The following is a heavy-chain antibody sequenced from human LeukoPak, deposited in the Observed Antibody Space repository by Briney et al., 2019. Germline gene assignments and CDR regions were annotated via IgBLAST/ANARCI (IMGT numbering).Heavy chain of an antibody. V-gene: IGHV3-30*04. CDR2: ISYDGSNK. CDR1: GFTFSSYA. D-gene: IGHD4-17*01. Sequence: PGGSLGLSCAASGFTFSSYAMHWVRQAPGKGLEWVAVISYDGSNKYYADSVKGRFTISRDNSKNTLYLQMNSLRAEDTAVYYCARDLRRVFDYWGQGTLVTVSS. J-gene: IGHJ4*02. CDR3: ARDLRRVFDY.